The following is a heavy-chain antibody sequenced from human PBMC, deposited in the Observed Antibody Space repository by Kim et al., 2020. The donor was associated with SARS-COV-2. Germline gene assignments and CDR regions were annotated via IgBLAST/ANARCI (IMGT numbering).Heavy chain of an antibody. CDR3: ARSHLVRDFWSGYYRVAPYFDY. V-gene: IGHV4-34*01. CDR1: GGSFSGYY. D-gene: IGHD3-3*01. CDR2: INHSGST. Sequence: SETLSLTCAVYGGSFSGYYWSWIRQPPGKGLEWIGEINHSGSTNYNPSLKSRVTISVDTSKNQFSLKLSSVTAADTAVYYCARSHLVRDFWSGYYRVAPYFDYWGQGTLVTVSS. J-gene: IGHJ4*02.